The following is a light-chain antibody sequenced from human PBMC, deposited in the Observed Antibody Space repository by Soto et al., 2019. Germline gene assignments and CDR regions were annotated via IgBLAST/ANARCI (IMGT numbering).Light chain of an antibody. CDR3: QQRSVWLT. Sequence: EIVLTQSPATLSLSPGERATLSCRASQSVRSYLAWYQQKPGQAPRLLIYDASNRATGIPARFSGSGSGTDLPLTISSLEPEDSAVYYCQQRSVWLTFGGGTKVEIK. CDR1: QSVRSY. J-gene: IGKJ4*01. CDR2: DAS. V-gene: IGKV3-11*01.